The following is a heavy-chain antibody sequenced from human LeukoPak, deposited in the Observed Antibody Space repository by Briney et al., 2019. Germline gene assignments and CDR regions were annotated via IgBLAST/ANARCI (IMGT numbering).Heavy chain of an antibody. J-gene: IGHJ5*02. V-gene: IGHV3-23*01. D-gene: IGHD2-15*01. CDR2: ISGRGGST. CDR1: GFTFSSYA. Sequence: GGSLRLSCAASGFTFSSYAMSWVRQAPGKGVGGVSGISGRGGSTYYADSVKGRFTISRDNSKHTLYLQMNSLRAEDTAVYYCAKSLEVDYWFDLWGQGTLVTVSS. CDR3: AKSLEVDYWFDL.